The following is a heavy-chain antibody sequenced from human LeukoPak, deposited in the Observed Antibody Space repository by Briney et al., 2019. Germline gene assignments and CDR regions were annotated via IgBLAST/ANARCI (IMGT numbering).Heavy chain of an antibody. V-gene: IGHV3-30*02. CDR2: IRYGGNDE. CDR1: GFSFSSNG. CDR3: ARDYLIPTYYYDSSGYVDY. J-gene: IGHJ4*02. D-gene: IGHD3-22*01. Sequence: GGSLRLSCLASGFSFSSNGMHWVRQAPGKGLEWVAFIRYGGNDERYADSVKGRFTISRDNSKNTLYLQMNSLRAEDTAVYYCARDYLIPTYYYDSSGYVDYWGQGTLVTVSS.